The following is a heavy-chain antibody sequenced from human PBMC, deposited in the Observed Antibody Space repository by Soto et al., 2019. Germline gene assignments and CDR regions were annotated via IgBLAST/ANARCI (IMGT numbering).Heavy chain of an antibody. V-gene: IGHV3-30-3*01. CDR3: ARDSVGWSHNGGDAFDI. Sequence: QVQLVESGGGVVQPGRSLRLSCVASGFTFSSHAMHWVRQAPGKGLEWVAVISHDGSNKYSADAVKGRLTISRDNSKSTLYLRMNSLRAEDTAVYYCARDSVGWSHNGGDAFDIWGQGTMVTVSS. D-gene: IGHD3-16*01. CDR1: GFTFSSHA. CDR2: ISHDGSNK. J-gene: IGHJ3*02.